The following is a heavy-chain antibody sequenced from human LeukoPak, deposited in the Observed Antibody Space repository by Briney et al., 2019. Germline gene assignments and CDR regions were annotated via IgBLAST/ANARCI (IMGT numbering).Heavy chain of an antibody. V-gene: IGHV4-38-2*02. Sequence: SETLSLTCTVSGYSISSGYYWGWIRQPPGKGLEWIANMYHSGLIYYNLSLKSRVTISVDTSKNQFSLKLSSVTAADTAVYYCGRAGAQYYYHYYMDVWGKGTTVTISS. CDR2: MYHSGLI. D-gene: IGHD4/OR15-4a*01. CDR1: GYSISSGYY. J-gene: IGHJ6*03. CDR3: GRAGAQYYYHYYMDV.